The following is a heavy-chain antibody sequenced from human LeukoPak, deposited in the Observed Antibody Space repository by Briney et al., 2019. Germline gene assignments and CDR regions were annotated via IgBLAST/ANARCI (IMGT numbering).Heavy chain of an antibody. CDR1: GFTFSSYA. Sequence: GGSLRLSCAASGFTFSSYAMSWVRQAPGKGLEWVSGILDSGYSTYYANSVKGRFTISRDNSNNTLYLKMNSLRAEDTAVYYCAKLGGHPLHNYYVGVWGKGTTVAVSS. J-gene: IGHJ6*03. D-gene: IGHD3-16*01. V-gene: IGHV3-23*01. CDR2: ILDSGYST. CDR3: AKLGGHPLHNYYVGV.